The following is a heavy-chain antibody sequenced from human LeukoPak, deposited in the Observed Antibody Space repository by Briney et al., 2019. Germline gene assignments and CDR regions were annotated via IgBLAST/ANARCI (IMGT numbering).Heavy chain of an antibody. CDR2: IYPGDSDI. V-gene: IGHV5-51*01. CDR1: GYSFTSYW. Sequence: GEPLKISCKGSGYSFTSYWIGWVRQMPGKGLDWMAIIYPGDSDIRYSPSFQGQVTISADRSISTAYLQWNSLKASDTAIYYCATAYNSDYWGQGTLVTVSS. J-gene: IGHJ4*02. CDR3: ATAYNSDY. D-gene: IGHD1-14*01.